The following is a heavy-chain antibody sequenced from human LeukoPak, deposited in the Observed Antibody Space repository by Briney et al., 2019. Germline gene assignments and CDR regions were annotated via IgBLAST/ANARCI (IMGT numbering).Heavy chain of an antibody. CDR2: IYGSGVST. CDR1: GFTFSTYT. Sequence: GGSLRLSCAASGFTFSTYTMSWVRQAPGQGLEWVSSIYGSGVSTFYADSVQGRFTISRDNFQNTLSLQMNSLRADDTAVYYCAKDLGLSVGSTPFDYWGQGTLVTVSS. CDR3: AKDLGLSVGSTPFDY. J-gene: IGHJ4*02. V-gene: IGHV3-23*01. D-gene: IGHD1-26*01.